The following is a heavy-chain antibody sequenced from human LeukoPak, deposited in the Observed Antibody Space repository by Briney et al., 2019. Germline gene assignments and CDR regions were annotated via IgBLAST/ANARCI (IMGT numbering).Heavy chain of an antibody. V-gene: IGHV1-2*02. D-gene: IGHD3-22*01. Sequence: ASVKVSCKASGYTFTGYYMHWVRQAPGQGLEWMGWINPNSGGTNYAQKFQGRVTMTRDTSISTAYMELSRLRSDDTAVYYCARSGVVGFAYYFDYWGQGTLVTVSS. CDR3: ARSGVVGFAYYFDY. CDR2: INPNSGGT. CDR1: GYTFTGYY. J-gene: IGHJ4*02.